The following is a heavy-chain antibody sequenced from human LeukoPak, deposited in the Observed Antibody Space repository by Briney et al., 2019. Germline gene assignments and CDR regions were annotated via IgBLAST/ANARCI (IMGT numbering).Heavy chain of an antibody. CDR1: GFTFSSYA. D-gene: IGHD4-17*01. CDR3: ARANYGDYRDYGMDV. CDR2: ISYDGSNK. Sequence: GGSLRLSCAASGFTFSSYAMHWVRQAPGKGLEWLAVISYDGSNKYYADSVKGRFTISRDNSKNTLYLQMNSLRAEDTAVYYCARANYGDYRDYGMDVWGQGTTVTVSS. V-gene: IGHV3-30*04. J-gene: IGHJ6*02.